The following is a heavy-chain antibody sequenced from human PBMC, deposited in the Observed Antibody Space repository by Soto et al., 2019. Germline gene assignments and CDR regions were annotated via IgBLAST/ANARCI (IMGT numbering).Heavy chain of an antibody. CDR2: IYHSGST. V-gene: IGHV4-30-2*01. J-gene: IGHJ1*01. D-gene: IGHD3-22*01. CDR3: ARGDHYYDSSGYYLEYFQH. Sequence: TLSLTCAVSGGSISSGGYSWSWLRQPPGKGLEWIGYIYHSGSTYYNPSLKSRVTISVDRSKNQFSLKLSSVTAADTAVYYCARGDHYYDSSGYYLEYFQHWGQGTLVTVSS. CDR1: GGSISSGGYS.